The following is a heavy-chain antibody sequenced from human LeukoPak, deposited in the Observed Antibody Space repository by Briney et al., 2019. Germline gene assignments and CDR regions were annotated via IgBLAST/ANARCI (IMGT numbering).Heavy chain of an antibody. CDR2: IYTSGST. CDR1: GGSISSGSYY. V-gene: IGHV4-61*02. Sequence: SETLSLTCTVSGGSISSGSYYWSWIRQPAGKGLEWIGRIYTSGSTNYNPSLKSRVTIPVDTSKNQFSLKLSSVTAADTAVYYCARGGYYYDSSGYYTFDFWGQGTLVTVSS. J-gene: IGHJ4*02. CDR3: ARGGYYYDSSGYYTFDF. D-gene: IGHD3-22*01.